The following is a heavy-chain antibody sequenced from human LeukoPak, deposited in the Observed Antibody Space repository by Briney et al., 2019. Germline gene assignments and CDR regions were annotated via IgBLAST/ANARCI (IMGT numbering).Heavy chain of an antibody. J-gene: IGHJ6*02. CDR2: ISWNSGSI. CDR3: AKGTTLSGTTLYGMDV. D-gene: IGHD1-7*01. Sequence: GRSLRLSCAASGFTFDDYAMHWVRQAPGQGLEWVSGISWNSGSIGYADSVKGRFTISRDNAKNSLYLQMNSLRAEDTALYYCAKGTTLSGTTLYGMDVWGQGTTVTVSS. V-gene: IGHV3-9*01. CDR1: GFTFDDYA.